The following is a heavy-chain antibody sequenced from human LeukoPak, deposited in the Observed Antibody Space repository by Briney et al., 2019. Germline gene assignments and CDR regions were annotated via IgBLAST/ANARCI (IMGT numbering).Heavy chain of an antibody. D-gene: IGHD2-2*01. CDR3: AITLLYCSSTSCFDY. CDR2: ISYDGSNK. V-gene: IGHV3-30*01. J-gene: IGHJ4*02. Sequence: GRSLRLSCAASGFTFSSYAMHWVRQAPGKGLEWVAVISYDGSNKYYADSVKGRFTISRDNSKNTLYLRMNSLRAEDTAVYYCAITLLYCSSTSCFDYWGQGTLVTVSS. CDR1: GFTFSSYA.